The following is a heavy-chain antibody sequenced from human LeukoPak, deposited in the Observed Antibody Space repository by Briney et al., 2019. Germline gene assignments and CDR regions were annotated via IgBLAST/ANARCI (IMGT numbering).Heavy chain of an antibody. D-gene: IGHD5-12*01. CDR3: ATVSYQDSGHDNPFYFDY. J-gene: IGHJ4*02. V-gene: IGHV1-24*01. CDR2: FDPEDGET. Sequence: ASVKVSCKVSGYTLTELSMHWVRQAPGKGLEWMGGFDPEDGETIYAQKFQGRVTMTEDTSTDTAYMELSSLRSEDTAVYYCATVSYQDSGHDNPFYFDYWGQGTLVTVSS. CDR1: GYTLTELS.